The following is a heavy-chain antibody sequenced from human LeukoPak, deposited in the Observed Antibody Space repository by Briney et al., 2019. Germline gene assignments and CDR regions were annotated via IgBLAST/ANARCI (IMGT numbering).Heavy chain of an antibody. Sequence: PSETLSLTCTVSGGSISSYYWSWLGQPAGEGLEWVGRIYTSGSTHYNPSLKSRVTISVDTSKNQFSLNLSSVTGADTAVYYCARRLGVYSYGRKGGSHYYYYYMDVWGKGTTVTISS. CDR1: GGSISSYY. CDR3: ARRLGVYSYGRKGGSHYYYYYMDV. V-gene: IGHV4-4*07. D-gene: IGHD5-18*01. CDR2: IYTSGST. J-gene: IGHJ6*03.